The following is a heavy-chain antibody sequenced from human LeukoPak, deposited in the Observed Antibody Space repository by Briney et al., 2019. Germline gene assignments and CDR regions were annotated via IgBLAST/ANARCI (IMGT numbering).Heavy chain of an antibody. CDR1: GRSLSGYY. V-gene: IGHV4-34*01. CDR3: ARGQAMGYYFDY. CDR2: INHSGST. Sequence: SETLSLTCAVYGRSLSGYYWSWIRQPPGKGLEWIGEINHSGSTNYNPSLKSRVTISVDTSKNQFSLKLSSVTAADTAVYYCARGQAMGYYFDYWGQGTLVTVSS. D-gene: IGHD5-18*01. J-gene: IGHJ4*02.